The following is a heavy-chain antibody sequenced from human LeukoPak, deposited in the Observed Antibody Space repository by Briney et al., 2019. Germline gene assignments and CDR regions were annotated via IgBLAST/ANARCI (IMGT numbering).Heavy chain of an antibody. Sequence: GGSLRLSCAASGFTFSSYAMSWVRQAPGKGLEWVSAISGSGGSTYYAGSVKGRFTISRDNSKNTLYLQMNSLRAEDTAVYYCAKDWEVLLWFGEFSYFDYWGQGTLVTVSS. D-gene: IGHD3-10*01. CDR3: AKDWEVLLWFGEFSYFDY. CDR2: ISGSGGST. CDR1: GFTFSSYA. V-gene: IGHV3-23*01. J-gene: IGHJ4*02.